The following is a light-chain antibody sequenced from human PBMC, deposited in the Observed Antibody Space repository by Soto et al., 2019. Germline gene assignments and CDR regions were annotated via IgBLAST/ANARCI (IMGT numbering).Light chain of an antibody. CDR3: SSYTSSSTLVV. J-gene: IGLJ2*01. V-gene: IGLV2-14*01. CDR1: SSDVGGYNY. Sequence: QSVLTQPASVSGSPGQSITISCTGTSSDVGGYNYVSWYQQHPGKAPKLMIYDVSNRPSGVSNRFSGSKSGNTASLTISGLRAEEEADYYCSSYTSSSTLVVFGGGTQLTVL. CDR2: DVS.